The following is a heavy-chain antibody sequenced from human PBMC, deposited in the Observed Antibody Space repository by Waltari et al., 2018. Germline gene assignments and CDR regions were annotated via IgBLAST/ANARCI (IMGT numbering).Heavy chain of an antibody. CDR3: ATWWRGFGVVISKWYFDL. D-gene: IGHD3-3*01. J-gene: IGHJ2*01. Sequence: QVQLVQSGAEVKKPGASVKVSCKVSGYTLTELSMHWVRQAPGKGLEWMGGFDPEDGETIYAQKFQGRVTMTEDTSTDTAYMELSSLRSEDTAVYYCATWWRGFGVVISKWYFDLWGRGTLVTVSS. CDR2: FDPEDGET. CDR1: GYTLTELS. V-gene: IGHV1-24*01.